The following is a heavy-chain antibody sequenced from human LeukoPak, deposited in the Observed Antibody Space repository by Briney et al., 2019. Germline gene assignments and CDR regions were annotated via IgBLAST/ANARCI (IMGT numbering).Heavy chain of an antibody. Sequence: ASVKVSCKASGGTFSSYAISWVRQAPGQGLEWMGRIIPILGIANYAQKFQGRVTITADKSTSTAYMELSSLRSEDTAVYYCARDNNYDYVWGSYRYTAHAFDIWGQGTMVTVSS. CDR3: ARDNNYDYVWGSYRYTAHAFDI. V-gene: IGHV1-69*04. CDR2: IIPILGIA. D-gene: IGHD3-16*02. J-gene: IGHJ3*02. CDR1: GGTFSSYA.